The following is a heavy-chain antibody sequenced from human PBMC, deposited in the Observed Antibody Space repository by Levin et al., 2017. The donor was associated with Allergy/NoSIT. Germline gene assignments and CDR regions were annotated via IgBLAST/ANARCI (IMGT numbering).Heavy chain of an antibody. Sequence: PSDTLSLTCTVSGGSISSSSYYWGWIRQPPGKGLEWIGSIYYSGSPYYNPSLKSRVTISVDTSKNQFSLKLSSVTAADTAVYYCARVEQLGMNFDYWGQGTLVTVSS. D-gene: IGHD6-13*01. J-gene: IGHJ4*02. CDR3: ARVEQLGMNFDY. CDR1: GGSISSSSYY. V-gene: IGHV4-39*01. CDR2: IYYSGSP.